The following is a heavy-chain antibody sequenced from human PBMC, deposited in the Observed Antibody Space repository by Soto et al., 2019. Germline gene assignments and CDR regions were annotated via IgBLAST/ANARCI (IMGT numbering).Heavy chain of an antibody. CDR2: ISYDGSDE. D-gene: IGHD1-26*01. CDR1: GFSFTTYA. CDR3: AKDLLWELLGYYFDY. Sequence: QVQLVESGGGVVQPGRSLRLSCAASGFSFTTYAMHWVRQAPGKGLEWVAFISYDGSDERYADSVKGRFTISRDISKNTHYLQMNRRRADDTAVYYGAKDLLWELLGYYFDYWGQGTLVTGS. J-gene: IGHJ4*02. V-gene: IGHV3-30*04.